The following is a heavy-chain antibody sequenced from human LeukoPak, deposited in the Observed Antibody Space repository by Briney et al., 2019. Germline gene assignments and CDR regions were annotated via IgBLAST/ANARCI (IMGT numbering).Heavy chain of an antibody. CDR3: ARDPRVGIVVVPAAIPYDY. Sequence: ASVKVSCKASGYTFTGYYMHWVRQAPGQGLEWMGWINPNSGGTNYAQKFQGRVTMTRDTSISTAYMELSRLRSDDTAVYYCARDPRVGIVVVPAAIPYDYWGQGTLVTVSS. V-gene: IGHV1-2*02. J-gene: IGHJ4*02. CDR2: INPNSGGT. D-gene: IGHD2-2*02. CDR1: GYTFTGYY.